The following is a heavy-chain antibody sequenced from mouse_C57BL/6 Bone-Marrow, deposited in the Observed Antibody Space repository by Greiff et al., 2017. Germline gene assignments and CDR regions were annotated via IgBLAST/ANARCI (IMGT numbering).Heavy chain of an antibody. D-gene: IGHD1-1*01. Sequence: EVKLMESGGDLVKPGGSLKLSCAASGFTFSSYGMSWVRQTPDQRLEWVATISSGGSYTYYPDSVKGRVTISRDNAKNTLYLQISSLTSADTAMYYGARYFYDYFDYGGQGPTPTVSS. CDR3: ARYFYDYFDY. CDR2: ISSGGSYT. V-gene: IGHV5-6*01. CDR1: GFTFSSYG. J-gene: IGHJ2*01.